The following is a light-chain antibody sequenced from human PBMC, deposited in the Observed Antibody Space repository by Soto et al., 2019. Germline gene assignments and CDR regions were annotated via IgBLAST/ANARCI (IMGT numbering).Light chain of an antibody. J-gene: IGLJ2*01. CDR1: SSDVGGYNS. V-gene: IGLV2-14*03. Sequence: QSVLTKPASVSGSPGQSITISCTGTSSDVGGYNSVSWYQQYPGKAPKLIIYDVSDRPSGVSDRFSGSKSGNTASLTISGLQAEDEADYYCSSYTSRSTAVFGGGTKVTVL. CDR2: DVS. CDR3: SSYTSRSTAV.